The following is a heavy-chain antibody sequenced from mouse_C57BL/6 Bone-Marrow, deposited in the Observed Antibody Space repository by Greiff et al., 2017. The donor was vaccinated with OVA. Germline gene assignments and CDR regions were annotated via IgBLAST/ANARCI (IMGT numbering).Heavy chain of an antibody. J-gene: IGHJ1*03. CDR2: IHPNSGST. D-gene: IGHD1-1*01. V-gene: IGHV1-64*01. CDR1: GYTFTSYW. Sequence: QVQLQQPGAELVKPGASVKLSCKASGYTFTSYWMHWVKQRPGQGLEWIGMIHPNSGSTNYNEKFKSKATLTVDKSSSTAYMQLSSLTSEDSEVYYCERNGLGSSNGYWYFDVWGTGTTVTVSS. CDR3: ERNGLGSSNGYWYFDV.